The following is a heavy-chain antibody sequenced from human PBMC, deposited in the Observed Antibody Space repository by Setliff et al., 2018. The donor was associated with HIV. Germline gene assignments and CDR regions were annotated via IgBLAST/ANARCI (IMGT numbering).Heavy chain of an antibody. CDR2: INTDSGTP. J-gene: IGHJ4*02. V-gene: IGHV7-4-1*01. D-gene: IGHD3-22*01. CDR3: AWQNYFDY. CDR1: ADTFTNCL. Sequence: ASVKVSCKASADTFTNCLINWVRQAPGQGLEWMGWINTDSGTPTYAQAFTGRFVFSLDTSVSTAFLKSEDTAIYYCTRTPGAWQNYFDYWGQGTPVTVSS.